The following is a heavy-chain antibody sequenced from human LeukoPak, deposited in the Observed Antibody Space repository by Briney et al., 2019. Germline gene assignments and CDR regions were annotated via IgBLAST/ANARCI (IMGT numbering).Heavy chain of an antibody. CDR1: GDSVSSNSAA. CDR3: ARGGTYLFDY. V-gene: IGHV6-1*01. J-gene: IGHJ4*02. CDR2: TYYRYKWYN. D-gene: IGHD1-26*01. Sequence: SQTPSLTCAISGDSVSSNSAAWEWNTQSPSRDLEWLGRTYYRYKWYNDYSVSVKSRITINPDTSKNQFSLQLNSVTAEDTAVYYCARGGTYLFDYWGQGTLVTVSS.